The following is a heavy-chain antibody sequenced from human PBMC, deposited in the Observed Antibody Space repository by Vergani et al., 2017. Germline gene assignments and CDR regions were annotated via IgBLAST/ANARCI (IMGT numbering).Heavy chain of an antibody. CDR1: GDSVSSNSAA. CDR2: TYYRSKWYN. V-gene: IGHV6-1*01. D-gene: IGHD4-23*01. CDR3: ARAWVVVTPRSHYGMDV. J-gene: IGHJ6*02. Sequence: QVQLQQSGPGLVKPSQTLSLTCAISGDSVSSNSAAWNWIRQSPSRGLEWLGRTYYRSKWYNDYAVSVKSRITINPDTSKNQFSLQLNSVTPEDTAVYYCARAWVVVTPRSHYGMDVWGQGTTVTVSS.